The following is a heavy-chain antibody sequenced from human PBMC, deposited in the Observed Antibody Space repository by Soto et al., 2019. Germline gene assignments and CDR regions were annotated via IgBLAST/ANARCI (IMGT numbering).Heavy chain of an antibody. CDR1: GFTFSRYA. CDR3: LKSATIAAAATDYFDC. D-gene: IGHD6-25*01. CDR2: ISSNGEKT. Sequence: PGGSLRLSCSVSGFTFSRYAMHWVRQAPGKGLEYVSGISSNGEKTYYADPVKGRFTISRDNSKNTLYLQMGSLRGEDTALFYCLKSATIAAAATDYFDCWGQGTLVTVSS. V-gene: IGHV3-64D*06. J-gene: IGHJ4*02.